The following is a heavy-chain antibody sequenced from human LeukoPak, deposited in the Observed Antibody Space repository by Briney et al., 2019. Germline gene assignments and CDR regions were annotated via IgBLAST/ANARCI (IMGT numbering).Heavy chain of an antibody. J-gene: IGHJ4*02. CDR2: IDPRDSYT. Sequence: GESLRISCKGSGYSFTSYWISWVRQMPGKGLEWMGRIDPRDSYTNYSPSFQGHVTISADKSISTAYLQWSSLKASDTAMYYCATSHYGSGSYYSIWGQGTLVTVSS. CDR1: GYSFTSYW. CDR3: ATSHYGSGSYYSI. V-gene: IGHV5-10-1*01. D-gene: IGHD3-10*01.